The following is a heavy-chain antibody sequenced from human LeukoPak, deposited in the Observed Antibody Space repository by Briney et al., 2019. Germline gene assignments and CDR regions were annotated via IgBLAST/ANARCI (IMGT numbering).Heavy chain of an antibody. CDR3: ASLPYYYDSSGPKSHFDY. D-gene: IGHD3-22*01. J-gene: IGHJ4*02. V-gene: IGHV4-4*02. CDR1: GGSISSSNW. CDR2: IYHSGST. Sequence: PSGTLSLTCAVSGGSISSSNWWSWVRQPPGKGLEWIGEIYHSGSTNYNPSLKSRVTISVDKSKNQFSLKLSSVTAADTAVYYCASLPYYYDSSGPKSHFDYWGQGTLVTVSS.